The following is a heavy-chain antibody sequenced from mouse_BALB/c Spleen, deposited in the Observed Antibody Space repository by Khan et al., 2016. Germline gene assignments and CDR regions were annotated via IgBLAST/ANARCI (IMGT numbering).Heavy chain of an antibody. J-gene: IGHJ2*01. CDR1: GYTFTNYG. CDR3: ARFRSANY. Sequence: QIQLVQSGPELKKPGETVKISCKASGYTFTNYGMNCVKQAPGKGLKWMGWINTYTGEPTYTDDFNGRFALSLETSASTAYLQINNFKNDDMCTYFCARFRSANYWGQGTTLTGSS. V-gene: IGHV9-1*02. CDR2: INTYTGEP. D-gene: IGHD6-1*01.